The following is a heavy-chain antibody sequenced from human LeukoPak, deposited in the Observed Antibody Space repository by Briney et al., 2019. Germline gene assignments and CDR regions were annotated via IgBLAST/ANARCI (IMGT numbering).Heavy chain of an antibody. Sequence: PGGSLRLSCAASGFTLSNYAMSWVRQAPGKGLEWVSVISGSGGSTYYADSVKGRFTISRDNSKNTLYLQMNSLRAEDTAVYYCAKAPTNWDSGYWGQGTLVTVSS. CDR3: AKAPTNWDSGY. V-gene: IGHV3-23*01. J-gene: IGHJ4*02. CDR2: ISGSGGST. CDR1: GFTLSNYA. D-gene: IGHD7-27*01.